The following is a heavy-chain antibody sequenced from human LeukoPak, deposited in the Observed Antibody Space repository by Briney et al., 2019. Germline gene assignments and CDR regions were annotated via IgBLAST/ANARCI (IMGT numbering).Heavy chain of an antibody. CDR2: TIPIFGTA. D-gene: IGHD5-18*01. V-gene: IGHV1-69*06. CDR1: GGTFSSYA. J-gene: IGHJ4*02. CDR3: ARVDTAMVTFDY. Sequence: ASVKVSCKASGGTFSSYAISWVRQAPGQGLEWMGGTIPIFGTANYAQKFQGRVTITADKSTSTAYMELSSLRSEDTAVYYCARVDTAMVTFDYWGQGTLVTVSS.